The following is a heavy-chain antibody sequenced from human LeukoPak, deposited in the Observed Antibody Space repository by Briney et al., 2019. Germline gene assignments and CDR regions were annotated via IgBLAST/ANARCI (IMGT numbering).Heavy chain of an antibody. J-gene: IGHJ5*01. V-gene: IGHV3-53*01. CDR1: GFVVSSNY. CDR2: IYRDGTT. CDR3: VRGLDGDYLTDS. D-gene: IGHD4-17*01. Sequence: GGSLRLSCAASGFVVSSNYMNWVRQAPGKGLQWVSVIYRDGTTYYADSVEGHFTMSRDTSKNTLYLQTNHLRVDDTAVYYCVRGLDGDYLTDSWGQGTLVSVSS.